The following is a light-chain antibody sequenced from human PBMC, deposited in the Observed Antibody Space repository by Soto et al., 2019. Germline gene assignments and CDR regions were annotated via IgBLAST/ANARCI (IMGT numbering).Light chain of an antibody. CDR2: DVS. V-gene: IGLV2-14*01. J-gene: IGLJ1*01. CDR1: SSDVGGYNY. CDR3: SSYTSSSSF. Sequence: HSALTQPASVSGSPGQSITISCTGTSSDVGGYNYVSWYQQHPGKAPKLMIYDVSNRPSGVSNRFSGSKSGNTASLTISGLQAEDEADYYCSSYTSSSSFFGTGNKVTVL.